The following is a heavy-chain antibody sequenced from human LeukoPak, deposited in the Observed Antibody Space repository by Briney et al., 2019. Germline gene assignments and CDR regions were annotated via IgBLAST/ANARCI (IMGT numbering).Heavy chain of an antibody. CDR3: ATDMGGFGYFDL. CDR2: FDPEDGET. Sequence: ASVKVSCKVSGYTLTELSMHRVRQAPGKGLEWMGGFDPEDGETIYAQKFQGRVTMTEDTSTDTAYMELSSLRSEDTAVYYCATDMGGFGYFDLWGRGTLVTVSS. J-gene: IGHJ2*01. CDR1: GYTLTELS. V-gene: IGHV1-24*01. D-gene: IGHD2-15*01.